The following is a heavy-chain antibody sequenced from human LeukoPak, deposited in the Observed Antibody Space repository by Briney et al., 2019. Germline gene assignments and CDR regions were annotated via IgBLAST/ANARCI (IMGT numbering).Heavy chain of an antibody. CDR3: ARSSGSYSSSWYPFDY. Sequence: ASVKVSCKASGYTFTSYGISWVRQAPGQGLEWMGWISAYNGNTNYAQKLQGRVTMTTDTSTSTAYMELRSLRSDDTAVYYCARSSGSYSSSWYPFDYWGQGTLVTVSS. D-gene: IGHD6-13*01. J-gene: IGHJ4*02. CDR1: GYTFTSYG. V-gene: IGHV1-18*04. CDR2: ISAYNGNT.